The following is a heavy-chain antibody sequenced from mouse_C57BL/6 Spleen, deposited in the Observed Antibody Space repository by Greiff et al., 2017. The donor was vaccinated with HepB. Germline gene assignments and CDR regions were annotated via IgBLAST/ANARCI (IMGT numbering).Heavy chain of an antibody. CDR1: GYTFTSYW. CDR2: INPSSGYT. V-gene: IGHV1-7*01. CDR3: ARFPIIPLRGFAY. D-gene: IGHD5-1-1*01. Sequence: VQLQQSGAELAKPGASVKLSCKASGYTFTSYWMHWVKQRPGQGLEWIGYINPSSGYTKYNQKFKDKATLTADKSSSTAYMQLSSLKYEDSAVYFSARFPIIPLRGFAYRGQGTLVTVFA. J-gene: IGHJ3*01.